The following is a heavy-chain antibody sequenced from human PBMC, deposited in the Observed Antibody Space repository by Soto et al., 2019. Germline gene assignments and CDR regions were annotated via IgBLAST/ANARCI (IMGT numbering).Heavy chain of an antibody. CDR2: VNGDGTTT. CDR3: ARGIPGHYAVDV. J-gene: IGHJ6*02. V-gene: IGHV3-74*01. D-gene: IGHD5-18*01. CDR1: GFTFNSYW. Sequence: EVQLVESGGGLVQPGGSLRLSRAASGFTFNSYWMHWVRQAPGKGLMWVSRVNGDGTTTNYADSVKGRFAIYRDNAKNTLYLQVDSLRDDDTAVYFCARGIPGHYAVDVWGQGTTVTVSS.